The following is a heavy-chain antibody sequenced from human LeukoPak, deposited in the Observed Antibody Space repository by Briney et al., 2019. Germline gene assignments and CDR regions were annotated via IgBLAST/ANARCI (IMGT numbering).Heavy chain of an antibody. V-gene: IGHV3-21*04. J-gene: IGHJ1*01. CDR2: ISSSSSYI. CDR1: GFTFSSYS. Sequence: PGGSLRLSCAASGFTFSSYSMNWVRQAPGKGLEWVSSISSSSSYIYYADSVKGRFTISRDNTKNSLHLQMNSLRAEDTALYYCAKDTSEGSYWGVFQHWGQGTLVTVSS. D-gene: IGHD1-26*01. CDR3: AKDTSEGSYWGVFQH.